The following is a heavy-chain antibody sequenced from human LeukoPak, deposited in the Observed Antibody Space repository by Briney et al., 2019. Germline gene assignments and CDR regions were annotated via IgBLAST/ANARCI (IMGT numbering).Heavy chain of an antibody. CDR3: ARGSRGSDY. V-gene: IGHV3-11*04. CDR2: ISSSGSTI. J-gene: IGHJ4*02. CDR1: GFTFSDYY. Sequence: GGSLRLSCAASGFTFSDYYMSWIRQAPGKGLEWVSYISSSGSTIYYADSVKGRFTISRDNSKNTVYIQINSLRGDDTAVYYCARGSRGSDYWGQGTLVIVSS.